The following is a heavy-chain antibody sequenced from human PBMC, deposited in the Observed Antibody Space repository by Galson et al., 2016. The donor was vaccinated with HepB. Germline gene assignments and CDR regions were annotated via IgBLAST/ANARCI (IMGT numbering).Heavy chain of an antibody. J-gene: IGHJ4*02. V-gene: IGHV3-30*03. CDR2: ISYDGSNK. CDR3: AILGATFGY. D-gene: IGHD1-26*01. Sequence: SLRLSCAASGFTVSSYGMHWVRQAPGKGLEWVAVISYDGSNKYYADSVKGRFTISRDNSKNTLYLQMNSLRAEDTAVYYCAILGATFGYWGQGTLVTVSS. CDR1: GFTVSSYG.